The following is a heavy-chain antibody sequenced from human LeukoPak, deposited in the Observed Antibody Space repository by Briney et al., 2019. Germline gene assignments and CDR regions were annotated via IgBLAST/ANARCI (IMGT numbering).Heavy chain of an antibody. D-gene: IGHD3-10*01. CDR3: AKVYGSGSYYSDSYYYYYMDV. Sequence: QSGGSLRLSCAASGFTFSSYGMHWVRQAPGKGLEWVAFIRYDGSNKYYADSVKGRFTISRDNSKNTLYLQMNSLRAEDTAVYYCAKVYGSGSYYSDSYYYYYMDVWGKGTTVTVSS. V-gene: IGHV3-30*02. CDR2: IRYDGSNK. J-gene: IGHJ6*03. CDR1: GFTFSSYG.